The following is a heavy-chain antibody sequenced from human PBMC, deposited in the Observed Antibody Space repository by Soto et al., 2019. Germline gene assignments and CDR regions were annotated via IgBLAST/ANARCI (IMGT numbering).Heavy chain of an antibody. Sequence: PGGSLRLSCAASGFTFSSYSMNWVRQAPGKGLEWVSSISGSSSYIYYADSVKGRFTISRDNAKNSLYLQMNSLRAEDKAVYYCSRIDILTGRVYMDVWGKGTTVTVSS. CDR2: ISGSSSYI. D-gene: IGHD3-9*01. CDR1: GFTFSSYS. J-gene: IGHJ6*03. CDR3: SRIDILTGRVYMDV. V-gene: IGHV3-21*01.